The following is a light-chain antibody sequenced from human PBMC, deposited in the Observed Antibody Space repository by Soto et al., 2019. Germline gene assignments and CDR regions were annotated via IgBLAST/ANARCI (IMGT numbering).Light chain of an antibody. CDR3: QQYNSYSPMT. J-gene: IGKJ1*01. Sequence: DIQMYQSPSTLSASVGDRVTVTCRASQTIGSWVAWYQQKPGRAPKLLIFDASSLESGVPSRFSGNGSGTEFTLTISSLQPDDFATYYCQQYNSYSPMTFGQGTKVDI. V-gene: IGKV1-5*01. CDR2: DAS. CDR1: QTIGSW.